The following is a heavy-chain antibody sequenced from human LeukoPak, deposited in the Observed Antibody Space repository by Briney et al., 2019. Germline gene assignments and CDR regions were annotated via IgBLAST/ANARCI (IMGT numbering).Heavy chain of an antibody. Sequence: GGSLRLSCAASGFSFSSYWMTWVRQAPGKGLEWVADINEDGSEKYHVDSVKGRFTISRDNSKNTLHLQMNSLRAEDTAVYYCARDHPRDVYNLSGYFDYWGQGTLVTVSS. CDR3: ARDHPRDVYNLSGYFDY. CDR1: GFSFSSYW. D-gene: IGHD5-24*01. CDR2: INEDGSEK. J-gene: IGHJ4*02. V-gene: IGHV3-7*01.